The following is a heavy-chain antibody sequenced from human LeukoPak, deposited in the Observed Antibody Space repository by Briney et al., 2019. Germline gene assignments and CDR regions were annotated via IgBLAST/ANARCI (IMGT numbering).Heavy chain of an antibody. J-gene: IGHJ4*02. D-gene: IGHD5-12*01. CDR2: IKQDGSEK. CDR3: ARARGGYDFDY. CDR1: RFTFSSYW. Sequence: GGSLRLSCAASRFTFSSYWMSWVRQAPGKGLEWVANIKQDGSEKYYVDSVKGRFTISRDNAKNSLYLQLNSLRAEDTAVYYCARARGGYDFDYWSQGTLVTVSS. V-gene: IGHV3-7*03.